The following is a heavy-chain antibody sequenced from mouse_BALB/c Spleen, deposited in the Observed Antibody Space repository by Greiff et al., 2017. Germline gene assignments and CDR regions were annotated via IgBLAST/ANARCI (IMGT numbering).Heavy chain of an antibody. Sequence: LQESGPELVKPGASVKISCKASGYAFSSSWMNWVKQRPGQGLEWIGRIYPGDGDTNYNGKFKGKATLTADKSSSTAYMQLSSLTSVDSAVYFCARSVTNWGQGTTLTVSS. D-gene: IGHD2-13*01. CDR1: GYAFSSSW. CDR3: ARSVTN. V-gene: IGHV1-82*01. CDR2: IYPGDGDT. J-gene: IGHJ2*01.